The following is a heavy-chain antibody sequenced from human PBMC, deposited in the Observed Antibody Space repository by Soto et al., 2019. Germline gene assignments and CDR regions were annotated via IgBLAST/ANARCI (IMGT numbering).Heavy chain of an antibody. Sequence: PGGSLRLSCAASGFTFSSYGMHWVRQAPGKGLEWVAVIWYDGSNKYYADSVKGRFTISRDNSKNTLYLQMNSLRAEDTAVYYCARENSGIRGINWFYPWGQGTLVTVSS. D-gene: IGHD1-1*01. J-gene: IGHJ5*02. CDR3: ARENSGIRGINWFYP. CDR2: IWYDGSNK. CDR1: GFTFSSYG. V-gene: IGHV3-33*01.